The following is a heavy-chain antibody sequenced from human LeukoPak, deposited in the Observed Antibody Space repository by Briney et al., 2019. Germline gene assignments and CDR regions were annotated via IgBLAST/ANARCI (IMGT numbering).Heavy chain of an antibody. CDR3: ARQGVFGEFVE. D-gene: IGHD3-10*02. CDR1: GFTFTSYN. CDR2: VCYSNSIT. Sequence: GGSLTLSCAASGFTFTSYNINWVRQAPGKGLEWVSCVCYSNSITYYADSVTGRFTISRENAKNSVYLQMNSLTDEDAAVYYFARQGVFGEFVEWGQGTLVTVSS. J-gene: IGHJ4*02. V-gene: IGHV3-48*02.